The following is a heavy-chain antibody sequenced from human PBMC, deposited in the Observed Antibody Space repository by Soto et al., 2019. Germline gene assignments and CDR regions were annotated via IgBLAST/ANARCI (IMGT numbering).Heavy chain of an antibody. CDR1: GGTFSSYA. Sequence: QVQLVQSGAEVKKPGSSVKVSCKASGGTFSSYAISWVRQAPGQGLEWMGGIIPIFGTANYAQKFQGRVTITADKSTRPAYMELISLRSEATAVYYCAKWKDGYNAFDDWGEGTLVTVS. D-gene: IGHD1-1*01. CDR2: IIPIFGTA. J-gene: IGHJ4*02. CDR3: AKWKDGYNAFDD. V-gene: IGHV1-69*06.